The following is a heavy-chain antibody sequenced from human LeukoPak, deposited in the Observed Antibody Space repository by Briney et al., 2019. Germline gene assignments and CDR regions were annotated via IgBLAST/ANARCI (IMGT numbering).Heavy chain of an antibody. J-gene: IGHJ4*02. CDR2: VRDRANSYAT. CDR1: GFRFGDSP. CDR3: TRQRPQTGTFDN. D-gene: IGHD3-9*01. V-gene: IGHV3-73*01. Sequence: GGSLRLSCAASGFRFGDSPMHWVRQASGKGLEWVGRVRDRANSYATGYAASVEGRFTISRDDSENTPYLQMNSLITEDTAVYYCTRQRPQTGTFDNWGQGVLVTVSS.